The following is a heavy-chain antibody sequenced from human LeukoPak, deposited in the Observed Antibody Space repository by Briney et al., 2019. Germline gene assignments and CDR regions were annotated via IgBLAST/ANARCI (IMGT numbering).Heavy chain of an antibody. J-gene: IGHJ4*02. CDR3: ARHVRTGSGSYYHLHYYFDY. Sequence: SETLSLTCAVYGGSFSGYYWSWIRQPPGKGLEWIGEINHSGSTNYNPSLKSRVTISVDTSKNQFSLKLSCVTAAGTAVYYCARHVRTGSGSYYHLHYYFDYWGQGTLVTVSS. CDR2: INHSGST. D-gene: IGHD3-10*01. CDR1: GGSFSGYY. V-gene: IGHV4-34*01.